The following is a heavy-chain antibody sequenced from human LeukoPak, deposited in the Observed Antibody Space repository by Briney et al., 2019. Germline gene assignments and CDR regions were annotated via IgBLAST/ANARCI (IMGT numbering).Heavy chain of an antibody. J-gene: IGHJ6*02. CDR1: GFTFSNYA. CDR2: ISSSSSYI. D-gene: IGHD1-26*01. V-gene: IGHV3-21*01. CDR3: ARGGSYGPEGYYYYGMDV. Sequence: GGSLRLSCAASGFTFSNYALSWVRQAPGKGLEWVSSISSSSSYIYYADSVKGRFTISRDNAKNSLYLQMNSLRAEDTAVYYCARGGSYGPEGYYYYGMDVWGQGTTVTVSS.